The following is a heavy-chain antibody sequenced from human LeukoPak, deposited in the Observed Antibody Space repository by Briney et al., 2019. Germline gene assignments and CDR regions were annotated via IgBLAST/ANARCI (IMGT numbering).Heavy chain of an antibody. CDR2: IYYSGST. V-gene: IGHV4-30-4*08. CDR3: ARVTVVANLYYMDV. D-gene: IGHD2-15*01. J-gene: IGHJ6*03. CDR1: GGSISSGDYY. Sequence: NPSQTLSLTCTVSGGSISSGDYYWSWIRQPPGKGLEWIGYIYYSGSTYYNPSLKSRVTISVDRSKNQFSLKLSSVTAADTAVYYCARVTVVANLYYMDVWGKGTTVTVSS.